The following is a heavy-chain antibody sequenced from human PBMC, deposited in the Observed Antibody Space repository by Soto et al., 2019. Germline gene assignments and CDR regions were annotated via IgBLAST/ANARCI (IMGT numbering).Heavy chain of an antibody. CDR3: AVHGDYDAFNF. D-gene: IGHD4-17*01. V-gene: IGHV3-74*01. CDR1: GISFSRYW. J-gene: IGHJ3*01. CDR2: MGPDGSST. Sequence: EVQVVESGGGLVQPGGSLRLSCAASGISFSRYWTHWVRQAPGKGLEWVSRMGPDGSSTSYADSVKGRFSISRDDAKNTLSLQVNSLRADETAVYYCAVHGDYDAFNFWGQGTVVTVSS.